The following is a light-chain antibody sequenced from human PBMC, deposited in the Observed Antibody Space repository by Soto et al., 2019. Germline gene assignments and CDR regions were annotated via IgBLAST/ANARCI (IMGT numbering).Light chain of an antibody. CDR3: QHYNSYAPMYT. CDR1: QSISSS. CDR2: QAS. Sequence: DIQMTQSPSTLSASVGDRVTITCRASQSISSSLAWYQQKPGKAPKLLISQASSLESGVPSRFSGSGSGTDFTLTISSLQPDAFATYYCQHYNSYAPMYTFGQGTSLEIK. V-gene: IGKV1-5*03. J-gene: IGKJ2*01.